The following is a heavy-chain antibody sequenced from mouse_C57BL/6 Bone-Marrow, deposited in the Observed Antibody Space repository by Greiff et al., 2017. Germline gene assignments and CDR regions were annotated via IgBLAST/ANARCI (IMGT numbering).Heavy chain of an antibody. CDR2: ISSGGSYT. D-gene: IGHD1-1*01. CDR3: ARPTVYYAMDD. Sequence: EVKLMEPGGDLVKPGGSLKLSCAASGFTFSSYGMSWVRQTPDKRLEWVATISSGGSYTDYPDSVKGRFTIYRDNAKNTRYLQMSSLKSEDTAMYYCARPTVYYAMDDWGQGTSVTVSS. V-gene: IGHV5-6*01. CDR1: GFTFSSYG. J-gene: IGHJ4*01.